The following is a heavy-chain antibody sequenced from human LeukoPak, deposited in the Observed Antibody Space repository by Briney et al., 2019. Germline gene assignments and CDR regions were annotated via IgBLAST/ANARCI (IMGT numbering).Heavy chain of an antibody. CDR1: GFTFSSSS. V-gene: IGHV3-21*01. CDR3: ARDFPRRNYNDSSRGFDY. CDR2: ISISSIYI. J-gene: IGHJ4*02. D-gene: IGHD3-22*01. Sequence: PGGSLRLSCAASGFTFSSSSMNWVRQASGKGLEWFSSISISSIYIFYADEVKGRFTISSDNAKTSLYLQINSLSAEDTAVYYCARDFPRRNYNDSSRGFDYWGQGTLVTVSS.